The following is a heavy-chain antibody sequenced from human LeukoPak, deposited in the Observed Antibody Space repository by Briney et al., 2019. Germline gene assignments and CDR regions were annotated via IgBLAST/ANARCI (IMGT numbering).Heavy chain of an antibody. CDR1: GGSISSYY. D-gene: IGHD2-2*01. CDR2: IYSSGSI. V-gene: IGHV4-4*07. Sequence: SETLSLTCTVSGGSISSYYWSWIRQPAGKGLEWIGRIYSSGSINYNPSLKSRVTMSVDTSKNQFSLKLSSVTAADTAVYYCARGPYCTSTSCYLDYWGQGTLVTVSS. CDR3: ARGPYCTSTSCYLDY. J-gene: IGHJ4*02.